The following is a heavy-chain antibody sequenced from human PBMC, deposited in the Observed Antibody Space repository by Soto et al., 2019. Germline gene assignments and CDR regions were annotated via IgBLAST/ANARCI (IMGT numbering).Heavy chain of an antibody. CDR3: ARDLHDYVSFRFDP. V-gene: IGHV3-9*01. D-gene: IGHD3-16*01. Sequence: QSGGSLRLSCAASGFTFDDYAMHWVRQAPGKGLEWVSGISWNSGSIGYADSVKGRFTISRDKAKNSLYLQMNSLRAEDTAVYYCARDLHDYVSFRFDPWGQGTLVTVSS. CDR2: ISWNSGSI. CDR1: GFTFDDYA. J-gene: IGHJ5*02.